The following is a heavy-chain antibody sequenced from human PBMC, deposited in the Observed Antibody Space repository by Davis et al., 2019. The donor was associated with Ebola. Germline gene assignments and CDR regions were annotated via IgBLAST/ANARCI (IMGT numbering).Heavy chain of an antibody. D-gene: IGHD6-13*01. Sequence: GGSLRLSCAASGFTFSSYSMNWVRQAPGKGLEWVAVISYDGSNKYYADSVKGRFTISRDNSKNTLYLQMNSLRAEDTAVYYCAKGTYSSYWGQGTLVTVSS. V-gene: IGHV3-30*18. CDR3: AKGTYSSY. CDR2: ISYDGSNK. CDR1: GFTFSSYS. J-gene: IGHJ4*02.